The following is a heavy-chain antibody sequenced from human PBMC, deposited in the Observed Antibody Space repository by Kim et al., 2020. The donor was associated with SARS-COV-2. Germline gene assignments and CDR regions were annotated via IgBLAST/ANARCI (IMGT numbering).Heavy chain of an antibody. V-gene: IGHV4-61*01. Sequence: SETLSLTCSVSGGSVSSNSYYWSWIRQPPGKGLEWIGHVYYSGSTKYNPSLRSRVIISVDTSKNQFSLQLTSVTAADTAVYFCVRGPWSCAGENCARGFDYWGQGSLVAVSS. CDR3: VRGPWSCAGENCARGFDY. CDR1: GGSVSSNSYY. D-gene: IGHD2-21*01. J-gene: IGHJ4*02. CDR2: VYYSGST.